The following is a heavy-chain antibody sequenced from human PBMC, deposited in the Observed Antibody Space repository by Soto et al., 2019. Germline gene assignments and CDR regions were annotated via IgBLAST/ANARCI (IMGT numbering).Heavy chain of an antibody. Sequence: QVQLVESGGGVVQPGRSLRLSCAASGFILSTYAMHWVRQAPGKGLEWVAVVSYDGSFKFYGDSVKGRVTISRDHSKNTLXXXXXXLXXXXXXXFXXAXXRXXXFLGGYSPRLEVLGFDIWGLGTTVTVSS. CDR2: VSYDGSFK. CDR1: GFILSTYA. D-gene: IGHD3-3*01. J-gene: IGHJ6*02. CDR3: AXXRXXXFLGGYSPRLEVLGFDI. V-gene: IGHV3-30*03.